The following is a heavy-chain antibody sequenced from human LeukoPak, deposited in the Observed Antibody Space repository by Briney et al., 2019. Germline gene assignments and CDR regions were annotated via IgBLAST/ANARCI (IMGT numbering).Heavy chain of an antibody. V-gene: IGHV3-49*04. J-gene: IGHJ4*02. CDR3: SGSFGQSTFFDY. Sequence: PGGSLRLSCTSSGFTFGDYAMSWVRQAPGKGLEWVGFIRSKAYGGTTEYAASVKGRSTISRDDSKTIAYLQMNSLKTEDTAVYYCSGSFGQSTFFDYWGQGTLVTVSS. CDR1: GFTFGDYA. CDR2: IRSKAYGGTT. D-gene: IGHD3-10*01.